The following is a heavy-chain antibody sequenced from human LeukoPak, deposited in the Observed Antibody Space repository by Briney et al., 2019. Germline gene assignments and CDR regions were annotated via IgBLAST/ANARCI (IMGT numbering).Heavy chain of an antibody. CDR1: GFTFSSYA. V-gene: IGHV3-23*01. Sequence: PGGSLRLSCAASGFTFSSYAMSWVRQAPGKGLEWVSAISGSGGSTYYADSVKGRFTISRDNTKNTLYLQMNSLRAEDTAVYYCAKVRYSSGWYADYWGQGTLVTVSS. D-gene: IGHD6-19*01. J-gene: IGHJ4*02. CDR3: AKVRYSSGWYADY. CDR2: ISGSGGST.